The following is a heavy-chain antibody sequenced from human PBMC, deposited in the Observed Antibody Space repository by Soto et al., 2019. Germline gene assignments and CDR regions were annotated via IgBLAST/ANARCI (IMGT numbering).Heavy chain of an antibody. CDR2: ISYDGSNK. J-gene: IGHJ6*02. V-gene: IGHV3-30-3*01. CDR3: ARDPGQQLARREKRVPYGMDV. CDR1: GFTFSSYA. D-gene: IGHD6-13*01. Sequence: GGSLRLSCAASGFTFSSYAMHWVRQAPGKGLEWVAVISYDGSNKYYADSVKGRFTISRDNSKNTLYLQMNSLRAEDTAVYYCARDPGQQLARREKRVPYGMDVWGQGTTVTVSS.